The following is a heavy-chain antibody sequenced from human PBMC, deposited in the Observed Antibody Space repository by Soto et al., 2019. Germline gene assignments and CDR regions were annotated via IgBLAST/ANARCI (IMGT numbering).Heavy chain of an antibody. V-gene: IGHV4-30-2*01. D-gene: IGHD3-22*01. Sequence: QLQLQESGSGLVKPSQTLSLTCAVSGGSISSGGYSWSWIRQAPGKGLEWIGYIYQSGSTYYNPSLKSRVTISLDRSSNQVSLKLSSVTAADTAVYYCARGSTSGGYHEGFDYWGQGTLVTVSS. CDR1: GGSISSGGYS. CDR3: ARGSTSGGYHEGFDY. CDR2: IYQSGST. J-gene: IGHJ4*02.